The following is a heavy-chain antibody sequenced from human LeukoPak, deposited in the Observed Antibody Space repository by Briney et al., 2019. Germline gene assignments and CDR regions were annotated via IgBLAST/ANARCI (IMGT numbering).Heavy chain of an antibody. D-gene: IGHD6-13*01. J-gene: IGHJ4*02. CDR3: AREGITATADY. Sequence: GGSLRLSCAASGFTFSSYWMSWVRQAPGKGLEWVANIKQDGSENYYVDSVKGRFTISRDNATNSLYLQLNSLGAEDTAVYYCAREGITATADYWGLGTLVTVSS. V-gene: IGHV3-7*01. CDR1: GFTFSSYW. CDR2: IKQDGSEN.